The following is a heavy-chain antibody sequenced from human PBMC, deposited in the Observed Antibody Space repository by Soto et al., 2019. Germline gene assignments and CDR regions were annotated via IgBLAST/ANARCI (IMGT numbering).Heavy chain of an antibody. CDR2: IRSKAYGGTT. D-gene: IGHD1-1*01. Sequence: GGSLRLSCTASGFTFGDYAMSWVRQAPGKGLEWVGFIRSKAYGGTTEYAASVKGRFTISRDDSKSIAYLQMNSLETEDTAVYYCTRVGTYYYGMDVWGKGTTVTVSS. CDR1: GFTFGDYA. J-gene: IGHJ6*04. CDR3: TRVGTYYYGMDV. V-gene: IGHV3-49*04.